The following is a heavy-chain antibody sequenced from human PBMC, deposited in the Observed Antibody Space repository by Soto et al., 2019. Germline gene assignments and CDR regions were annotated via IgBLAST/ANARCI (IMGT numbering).Heavy chain of an antibody. Sequence: EVQLLESGGGLVQPGGSLRLSCAASGFTFSNYAMNWVRQAPGKGLEWVSTISSGVGTTYYADSVKGRFTMSRDNSKNKLYLQMNSMRAEDTALYYCAKYRSDDSSGRNFDAWAQGTLVSVSS. CDR3: AKYRSDDSSGRNFDA. CDR1: GFTFSNYA. CDR2: ISSGVGTT. V-gene: IGHV3-23*01. J-gene: IGHJ4*01. D-gene: IGHD3-22*01.